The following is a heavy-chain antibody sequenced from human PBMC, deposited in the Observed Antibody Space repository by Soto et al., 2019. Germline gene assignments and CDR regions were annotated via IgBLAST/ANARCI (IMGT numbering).Heavy chain of an antibody. CDR3: ARLGAGDGYNFFDY. J-gene: IGHJ4*02. Sequence: GESLKISCQGAGYNFATSWIAWVRQMPGKGLEWMGIIYPGDSEARYSPSFQGHVTLSADKSISTAYLQWSSLKASDTAMYYCARLGAGDGYNFFDYWGQGMLVTLSS. V-gene: IGHV5-51*01. CDR2: IYPGDSEA. D-gene: IGHD5-12*01. CDR1: GYNFATSW.